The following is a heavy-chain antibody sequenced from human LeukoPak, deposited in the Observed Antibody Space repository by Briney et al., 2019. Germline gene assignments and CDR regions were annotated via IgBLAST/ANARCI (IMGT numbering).Heavy chain of an antibody. CDR3: ARNYGDYPGY. J-gene: IGHJ4*02. Sequence: SETLSLTCTVSGGSISSYYWSWIRQPPGKGLEWIGYIYYSGSTNYNPSLKSRVTISVDTSKNQFSLKLSSVTAADTAVYYCARNYGDYPGYWGQGTLVTVSS. CDR2: IYYSGST. D-gene: IGHD4-17*01. CDR1: GGSISSYY. V-gene: IGHV4-59*08.